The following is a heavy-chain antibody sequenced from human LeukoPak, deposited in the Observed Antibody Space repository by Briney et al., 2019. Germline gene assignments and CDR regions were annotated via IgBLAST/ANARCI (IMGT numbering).Heavy chain of an antibody. D-gene: IGHD6-6*01. CDR3: ARGSSYFFDY. Sequence: PGGPLRLSFAPSGLTFSSYSITGSPKAPGKGLEWVSSISSSSSYIYYADSVKGRFTISRDNAKNSLYLQMNSLRAEDTAVYYCARGSSYFFDYWGQGTLVTVSS. CDR1: GLTFSSYS. J-gene: IGHJ4*02. CDR2: ISSSSSYI. V-gene: IGHV3-21*01.